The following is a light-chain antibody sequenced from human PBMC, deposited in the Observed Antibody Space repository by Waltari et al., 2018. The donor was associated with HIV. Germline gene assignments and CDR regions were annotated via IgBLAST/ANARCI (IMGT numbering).Light chain of an antibody. CDR1: QSLLHRNGYNY. V-gene: IGKV2-28*01. CDR3: MQALQTVST. Sequence: DIVMTQSPLSLPATPGEPASISCRSSQSLLHRNGYNYLDWYLKKPSHPPQHLIYVGSHRAPGVPDMCNGSVSGADFTLKISRVEAEDVGVYYCMQALQTVSTFGQGTKLEIK. J-gene: IGKJ2*01. CDR2: VGS.